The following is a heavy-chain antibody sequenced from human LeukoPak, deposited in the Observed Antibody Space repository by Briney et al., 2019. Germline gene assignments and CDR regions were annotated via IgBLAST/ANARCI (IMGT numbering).Heavy chain of an antibody. CDR1: GYTLTELS. V-gene: IGHV1-24*01. Sequence: ASLKVSCKVSGYTLTELSMHWVRQAPGKGLEWMGGFDPEDGETSYAQEFQGRVTMTEDTSTDTAYMEMSSLRSEDMAVYYCAREGGTMVRGVIRPPDYWGQGTLVTVSS. D-gene: IGHD3-10*01. CDR3: AREGGTMVRGVIRPPDY. J-gene: IGHJ4*02. CDR2: FDPEDGET.